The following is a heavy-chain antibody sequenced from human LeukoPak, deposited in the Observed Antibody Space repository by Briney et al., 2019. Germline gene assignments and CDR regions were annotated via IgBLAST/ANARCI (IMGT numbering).Heavy chain of an antibody. Sequence: SETLSLTCTVSGGSISTYYWSWIRQHPGKGLEWIGYIYYSGSTYYNPTLKSRVTISVDTSKNQFSLKLSSVTAADTAVYYCARADPDGYVGYWGQGTLVTVSS. V-gene: IGHV4-59*06. CDR3: ARADPDGYVGY. CDR1: GGSISTYY. CDR2: IYYSGST. J-gene: IGHJ4*02. D-gene: IGHD5-24*01.